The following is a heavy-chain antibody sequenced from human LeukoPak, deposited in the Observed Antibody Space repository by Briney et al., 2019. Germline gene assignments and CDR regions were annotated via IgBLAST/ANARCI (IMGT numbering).Heavy chain of an antibody. CDR1: GFNFRDHW. D-gene: IGHD6-19*01. J-gene: IGHJ4*02. CDR3: VKNDGWFHLAQ. CDR2: IKNDGSET. Sequence: GGSLRLSCAVSGFNFRDHWMDWVRQAPGKGLEWVGHIKNDGSETYYLDSLKGRFSISRDNINNALYLQMNSLRVEDTAVYYCVKNDGWFHLAQWGQGTLVTVSS. V-gene: IGHV3-7*03.